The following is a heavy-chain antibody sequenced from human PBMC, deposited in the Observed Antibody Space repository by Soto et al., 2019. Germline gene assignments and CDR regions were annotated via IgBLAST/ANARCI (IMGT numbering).Heavy chain of an antibody. CDR2: IYHSGST. J-gene: IGHJ6*02. CDR1: GGSISSGGYS. D-gene: IGHD4-17*01. CDR3: ARGYGDYSDYYGMDV. Sequence: QLQLQESGSGLVKPSQTLSLTCAVSGGSISSGGYSWSWIRQPPGKGLEWIGYIYHSGSTYYNPSLKSRVTISVDRSKNQFSLKLSSVTAADTAVYYCARGYGDYSDYYGMDVCGQGTTVTVSS. V-gene: IGHV4-30-2*01.